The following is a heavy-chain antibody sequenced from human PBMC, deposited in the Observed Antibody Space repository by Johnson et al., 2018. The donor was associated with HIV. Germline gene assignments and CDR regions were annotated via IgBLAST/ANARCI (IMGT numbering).Heavy chain of an antibody. CDR1: GLTLSNAW. V-gene: IGHV3-7*01. CDR3: ARVYSSGWSDAFDI. CDR2: IQQEGSVK. Sequence: VQLVESGGGLVQPGGSLRLSCAASGLTLSNAWMSWVRQAPGKGLEWVANIQQEGSVKYYVDSVKGRFTIARDNAKSSLYLQMNSLRAEDTAVYYCARVYSSGWSDAFDIWGQGTMVTVSS. D-gene: IGHD6-19*01. J-gene: IGHJ3*02.